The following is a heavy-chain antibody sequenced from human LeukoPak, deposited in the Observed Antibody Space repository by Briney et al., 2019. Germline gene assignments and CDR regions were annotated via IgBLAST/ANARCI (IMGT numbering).Heavy chain of an antibody. CDR1: SGSISSYY. V-gene: IGHV4-59*01. CDR2: IYYSGST. CDR3: ARGYSSGSYLFDY. D-gene: IGHD1-26*01. Sequence: SETLSLTCTVSSGSISSYYWSWIRQPPGRGLEWIGYIYYSGSTNYNPSLKRRITMSVDTSKNQLSLKMGSVTAADTAVYYCARGYSSGSYLFDYWGQGTLVTVSS. J-gene: IGHJ4*02.